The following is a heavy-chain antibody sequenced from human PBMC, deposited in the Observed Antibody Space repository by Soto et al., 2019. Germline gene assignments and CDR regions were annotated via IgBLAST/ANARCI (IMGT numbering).Heavy chain of an antibody. CDR2: ISAYNGNT. CDR3: ARGGADIVVVVAAADAFDI. J-gene: IGHJ3*02. CDR1: GYTFTSYG. D-gene: IGHD2-15*01. Sequence: GASVKVSCKASGYTFTSYGISWGRQAPGQGLEWMGWISAYNGNTNYAQKLQGRVTMTTDTSTSTAYMELRSLRSDDTAVYYCARGGADIVVVVAAADAFDIWGQGTMVTVSS. V-gene: IGHV1-18*01.